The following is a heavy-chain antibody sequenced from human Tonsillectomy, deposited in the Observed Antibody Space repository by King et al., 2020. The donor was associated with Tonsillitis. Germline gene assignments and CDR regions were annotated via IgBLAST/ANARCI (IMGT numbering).Heavy chain of an antibody. Sequence: VQLVESGGGVVQPGRSLRLSCAASGFTFSSYGINWVRQAPGKGLEWVAGVWYDGSYTYYADSVKGRFSISRDNLQNTGYLQMNSLRAEDTAVYYCARVAGNGMDVWGKGTTVAVSS. CDR3: ARVAGNGMDV. V-gene: IGHV3-33*08. CDR1: GFTFSSYG. J-gene: IGHJ6*04. CDR2: VWYDGSYT. D-gene: IGHD1-26*01.